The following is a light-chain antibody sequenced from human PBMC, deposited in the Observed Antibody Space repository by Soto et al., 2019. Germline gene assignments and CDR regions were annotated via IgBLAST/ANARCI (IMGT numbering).Light chain of an antibody. V-gene: IGKV1-5*03. CDR2: KAS. CDR1: QTISSW. CDR3: QHYKSYPYS. Sequence: DIQMTQSPSTLSASVGDRVTITCRASQTISSWLAWYQQKPGKVPKLLIYKASSLESVVPSRFSGTGSGTEFTLTISSVQPDDFATYYCQHYKSYPYSFGQGTNLEIK. J-gene: IGKJ2*03.